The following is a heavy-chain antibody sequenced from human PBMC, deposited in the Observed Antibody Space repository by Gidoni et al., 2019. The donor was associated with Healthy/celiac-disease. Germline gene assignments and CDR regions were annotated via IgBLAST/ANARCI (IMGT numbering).Heavy chain of an antibody. Sequence: QLQLVHSGAEVKKPGASVKVSCQSSGYTFTSYGISWVRQAPGQGLEWMGWISAYNGNTNEAQKLQGRVTMTTDTSTSTAYMELRSLRSDDTAVHYCAGAYYGSNWFDPWGQGTLVTVSS. CDR3: AGAYYGSNWFDP. V-gene: IGHV1-18*04. CDR2: ISAYNGNT. J-gene: IGHJ5*02. CDR1: GYTFTSYG. D-gene: IGHD3-10*01.